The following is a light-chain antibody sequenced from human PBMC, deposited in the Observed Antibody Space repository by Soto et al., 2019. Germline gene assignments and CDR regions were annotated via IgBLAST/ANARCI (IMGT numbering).Light chain of an antibody. CDR3: QQYNTLIT. Sequence: DIELTQSPASLSLSPGERATLSCRASQNIPSVYLAWYQQKPGLAPRLLIYDTSIRATGIPDRFTGSGSGTDFTLTITRLEPEDFAVYYCQQYNTLITFGGGTKVEIK. V-gene: IGKV3D-20*01. CDR2: DTS. J-gene: IGKJ4*01. CDR1: QNIPSVY.